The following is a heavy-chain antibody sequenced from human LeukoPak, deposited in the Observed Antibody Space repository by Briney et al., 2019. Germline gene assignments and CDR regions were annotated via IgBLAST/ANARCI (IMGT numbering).Heavy chain of an antibody. V-gene: IGHV1-46*01. Sequence: GASVKVSCKASGYTFTSYYMHWVRQAPGRGLEWMGIINPSGGNTSYAQKFQGRVTMTRDTSTSTVYMELSSLRSEDTAVYYCARDKTRGASLVYWGQGTLVTVSS. CDR3: ARDKTRGASLVY. CDR2: INPSGGNT. J-gene: IGHJ4*02. CDR1: GYTFTSYY. D-gene: IGHD2-8*02.